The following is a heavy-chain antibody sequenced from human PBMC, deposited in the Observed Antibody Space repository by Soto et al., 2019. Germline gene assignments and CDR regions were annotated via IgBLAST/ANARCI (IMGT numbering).Heavy chain of an antibody. CDR3: ARGKYCSSTSCYSYYYYYYYMDV. Sequence: SETLSLTCTVSGGSISSYDYYWSWIRQPPGKGLEWIGDIYYSGSTNYNPSLKSRVTISVDTSKNQSSLKLSSVTAADTAVYYCARGKYCSSTSCYSYYYYYYYMDVWGKGTTVTVSS. D-gene: IGHD2-2*01. CDR1: GGSISSYDYY. CDR2: IYYSGST. V-gene: IGHV4-30-4*01. J-gene: IGHJ6*03.